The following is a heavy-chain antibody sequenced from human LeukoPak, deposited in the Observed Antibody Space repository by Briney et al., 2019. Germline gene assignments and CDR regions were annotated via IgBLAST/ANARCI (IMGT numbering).Heavy chain of an antibody. CDR3: ARDPATYSSSWAYFDY. V-gene: IGHV1-2*02. D-gene: IGHD6-13*01. CDR2: INPNSGGT. CDR1: GYTFTGYY. J-gene: IGHJ4*02. Sequence: GASVKVSCKASGYTFTGYYMHWVRQAPGQGLEWMGWINPNSGGTNYAQKFQGRVTMTRDTSISTAYMELSRLRSDDTAVYYCARDPATYSSSWAYFDYWGQGTLVTVSS.